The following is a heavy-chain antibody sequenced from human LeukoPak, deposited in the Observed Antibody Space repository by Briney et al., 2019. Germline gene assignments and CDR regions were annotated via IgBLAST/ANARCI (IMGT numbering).Heavy chain of an antibody. CDR1: GDSIGAYY. CDR3: ARDLYGDYVDY. V-gene: IGHV4-4*07. Sequence: PSETLSLTCTVSGDSIGAYYWSWIRQPAGKGLEWIGRIYKSMYSGGSTDYNPSLKSRVTISVDTSKNQFSLKLSSVTAADTAVYYCARDLYGDYVDYWGQGTLVTVSS. J-gene: IGHJ4*02. CDR2: IYKSMYSGGST. D-gene: IGHD4-17*01.